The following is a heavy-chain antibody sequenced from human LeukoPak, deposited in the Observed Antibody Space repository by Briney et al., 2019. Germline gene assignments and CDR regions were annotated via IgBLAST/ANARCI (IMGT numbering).Heavy chain of an antibody. D-gene: IGHD1/OR15-1a*01. Sequence: PGGSLRLSCAASEFTLSNYAMTWVRQAPGKGLEWVSAISGSGGSTYYADSVKGRFTISGDNSKNTLYLQMNSLRAEDTAVYYCAKCGTSSGFDYWGQGSLVTVSS. CDR2: ISGSGGST. CDR3: AKCGTSSGFDY. CDR1: EFTLSNYA. V-gene: IGHV3-23*01. J-gene: IGHJ4*02.